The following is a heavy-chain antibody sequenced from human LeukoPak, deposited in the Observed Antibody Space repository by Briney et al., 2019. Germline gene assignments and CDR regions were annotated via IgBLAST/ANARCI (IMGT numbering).Heavy chain of an antibody. CDR3: ARFLSTGYHFDH. CDR1: GFSLSTSEMC. J-gene: IGHJ4*02. Sequence: SGPALVKPTQTLTLTCTFYGFSLSTSEMCVTWIRQPPGKALEWLARIDWDDEKFYSTSLKTRLTISKDTSKNQVVLTMTNMNPVDRGTYYCARFLSTGYHFDHWGQGTLVTVPS. CDR2: IDWDDEK. V-gene: IGHV2-70*17. D-gene: IGHD2-2*01.